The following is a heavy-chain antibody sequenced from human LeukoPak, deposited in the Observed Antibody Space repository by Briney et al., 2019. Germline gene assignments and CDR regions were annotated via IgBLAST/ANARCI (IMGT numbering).Heavy chain of an antibody. D-gene: IGHD1-1*01. V-gene: IGHV1-2*02. CDR2: INPNSGAT. J-gene: IGHJ4*02. CDR1: GYTFSGYY. CDR3: ARYNWNDVVSALDY. Sequence: ASVTVSLTASGYTFSGYYIHWVRQAPGQGLEWMGWINPNSGATNYAQKFQGGVTITRDTSITTFSMEVSSLRSDDTAVYYCARYNWNDVVSALDYWGQGALVTVSS.